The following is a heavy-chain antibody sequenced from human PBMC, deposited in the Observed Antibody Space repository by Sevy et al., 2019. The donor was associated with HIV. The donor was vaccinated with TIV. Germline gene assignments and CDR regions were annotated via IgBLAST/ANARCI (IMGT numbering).Heavy chain of an antibody. J-gene: IGHJ4*02. CDR1: GFTFSNYA. D-gene: IGHD3-22*01. Sequence: GGSLRLSCAATGFTFSNYAMHWVRQAPGKGMEWVAIIWSDGAYQYHGDSVKGRFTISRDNSKNTLYLQMNNVRVEETAVYYCGRGGYYYDNAAYYALDSWGQGTLVTVSS. CDR2: IWSDGAYQ. V-gene: IGHV3-33*01. CDR3: GRGGYYYDNAAYYALDS.